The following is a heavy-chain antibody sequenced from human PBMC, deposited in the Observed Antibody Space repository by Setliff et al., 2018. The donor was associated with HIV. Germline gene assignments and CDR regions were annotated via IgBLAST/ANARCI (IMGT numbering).Heavy chain of an antibody. CDR1: GYSFTNYW. CDR2: IYGGDSDT. J-gene: IGHJ1*01. Sequence: GESLKISCKGSGYSFTNYWIAWVRQMPGQGLEWMGSIYGGDSDTRYSPSFQGTVTISAEKSINTAYVQWSSLKASDTAMYYCATDVALAGPFHHWGQGTLVTVSS. CDR3: ATDVALAGPFHH. V-gene: IGHV5-51*01. D-gene: IGHD6-13*01.